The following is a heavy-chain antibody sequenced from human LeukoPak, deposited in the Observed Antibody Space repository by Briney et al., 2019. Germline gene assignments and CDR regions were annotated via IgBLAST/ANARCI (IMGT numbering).Heavy chain of an antibody. J-gene: IGHJ4*02. V-gene: IGHV3-23*01. D-gene: IGHD2-2*01. CDR3: AKARGVNIVVVPSPFDY. Sequence: GGSLRLSCAASGFTFSSYAMSWVRQAPGKGLEWVSAISGSGGSTYYADSVKGRFTISRDNSKNTLYLQMNSLRAEDTAVYYCAKARGVNIVVVPSPFDYWGQGTLVTASS. CDR2: ISGSGGST. CDR1: GFTFSSYA.